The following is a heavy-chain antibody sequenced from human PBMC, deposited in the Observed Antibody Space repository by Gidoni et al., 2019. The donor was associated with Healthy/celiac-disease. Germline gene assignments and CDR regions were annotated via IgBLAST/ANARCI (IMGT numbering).Heavy chain of an antibody. CDR3: ARDRVGASADAFDI. D-gene: IGHD1-26*01. V-gene: IGHV3-53*01. CDR2: THSGGST. CDR1: GFTVSSNY. Sequence: EVQLVESGGGLIQPGGSLRLSCAASGFTVSSNYMSWVRQAPGKGLEWVSVTHSGGSTYYADSVKGRFTISRDNSKNTLYLQMNSLRAEDTAVYYCARDRVGASADAFDIWGQGTMVTVSS. J-gene: IGHJ3*02.